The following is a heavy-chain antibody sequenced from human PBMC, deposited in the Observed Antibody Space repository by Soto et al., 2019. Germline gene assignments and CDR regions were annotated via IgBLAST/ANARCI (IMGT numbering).Heavy chain of an antibody. CDR2: ISYDGSNK. D-gene: IGHD2-15*01. Sequence: QVQLVESGGGVVQPGRSLRLSCAASGFTFSSYGMHWVRQAPGKGLEWVAVISYDGSNKYYADSVKGRFTISRDNSKNTLYLQMNSLRAEDTAVYYCAKDLLRYCSGGSCYGIDYWGQGTLVTVSS. V-gene: IGHV3-30*18. J-gene: IGHJ4*02. CDR3: AKDLLRYCSGGSCYGIDY. CDR1: GFTFSSYG.